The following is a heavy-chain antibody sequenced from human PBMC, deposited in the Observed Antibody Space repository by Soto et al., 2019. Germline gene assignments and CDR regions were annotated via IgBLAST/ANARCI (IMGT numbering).Heavy chain of an antibody. V-gene: IGHV4-59*01. CDR2: IYYSGST. CDR1: GGSISSYY. Sequence: SETLSLTCTVSGGSISSYYWSWIRQPPGKGLEWIGYIYYSGSTNYNPSLKSRVTISVDTSKNQFSLKLSSVTAADTAVYYCAKGAGDVYYYYYYMDFWGKRTTVTVSS. J-gene: IGHJ6*03. CDR3: AKGAGDVYYYYYYMDF.